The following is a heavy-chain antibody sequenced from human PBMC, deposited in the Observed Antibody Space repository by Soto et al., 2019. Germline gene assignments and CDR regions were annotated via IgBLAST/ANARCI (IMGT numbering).Heavy chain of an antibody. Sequence: SETLSLTCTVSGGSISSYYWSWIRQPPGKGLEWIGYIYYSGSTNYNPSLKSRVTISVDTSKNQFSLKLSSVTAADTAVYYCARNTYDYGDDQQQKNLYYYYYYYMDVWGKGTTVTVSS. D-gene: IGHD4-17*01. J-gene: IGHJ6*03. CDR2: IYYSGST. V-gene: IGHV4-59*01. CDR1: GGSISSYY. CDR3: ARNTYDYGDDQQQKNLYYYYYYYMDV.